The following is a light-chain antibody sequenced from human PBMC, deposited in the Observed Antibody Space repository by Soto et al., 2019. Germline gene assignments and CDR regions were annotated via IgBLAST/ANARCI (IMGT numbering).Light chain of an antibody. V-gene: IGLV2-23*01. Sequence: QSVLAQPASVSGSPGQSITISCTGASGYVGTYSLVSWYQQHPGKAPKVVIYEGHKRPSGVPDRFSGSTSVNTASLTISGLQTDDEADYYCCSYTVSGTYVFGTGTKVTVL. CDR3: CSYTVSGTYV. CDR2: EGH. J-gene: IGLJ1*01. CDR1: SGYVGTYSL.